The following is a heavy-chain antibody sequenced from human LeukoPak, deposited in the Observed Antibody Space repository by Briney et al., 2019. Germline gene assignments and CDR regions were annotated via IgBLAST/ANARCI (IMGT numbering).Heavy chain of an antibody. CDR3: ARVQRPSLYYYYMGV. D-gene: IGHD6-25*01. CDR1: GGSISSGNYY. V-gene: IGHV4-31*03. Sequence: PSQTLSLTCTVSGGSISSGNYYWSWIRQHPGKGLEWIGYIFYSGNTYYNPSLKSRVTISVDTSKNQFSLKLTSVTAADTAVYYCARVQRPSLYYYYMGVWGKGTTVTVSS. CDR2: IFYSGNT. J-gene: IGHJ6*03.